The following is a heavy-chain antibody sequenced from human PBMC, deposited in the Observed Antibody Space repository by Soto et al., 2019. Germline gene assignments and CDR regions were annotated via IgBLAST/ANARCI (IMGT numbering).Heavy chain of an antibody. Sequence: EVQLLESGGGLVQPGGSLRLSCAASGFTFSSYGMSWVRQVPGKGLEWVSSINSAGSTYYADSVKGRFTISRDNSKNTLYVQMNSLRAEDTAVYYCAKGGVNIPLDYWGQGTLVTVSS. CDR3: AKGGVNIPLDY. CDR2: INSAGST. D-gene: IGHD3-16*01. V-gene: IGHV3-23*01. J-gene: IGHJ4*02. CDR1: GFTFSSYG.